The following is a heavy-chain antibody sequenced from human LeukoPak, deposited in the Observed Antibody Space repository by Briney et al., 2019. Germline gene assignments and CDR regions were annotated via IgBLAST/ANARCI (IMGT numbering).Heavy chain of an antibody. Sequence: PSETLSLTCTVSGGSISSSSYCWGWIRQPPGKGLEWIGSIYYSGSTYYNPSLKSRVTISVDTSKNQFSLKLSSVTAADTAVYYCARDRVTMVRGVTNWFDPWGQGTLVTVSS. D-gene: IGHD3-10*01. CDR1: GGSISSSSYC. V-gene: IGHV4-39*07. CDR2: IYYSGST. CDR3: ARDRVTMVRGVTNWFDP. J-gene: IGHJ5*02.